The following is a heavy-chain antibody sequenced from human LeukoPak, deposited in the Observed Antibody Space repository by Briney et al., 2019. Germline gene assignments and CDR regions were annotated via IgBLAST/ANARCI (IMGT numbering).Heavy chain of an antibody. CDR2: ISSSSSYI. Sequence: GGSLTLSCAASGFTFSSYSMNWVRQAPGKGLEWVSSISSSSSYIYYADSVKGRFTISRDNAKNSLYLQMNSLRAEDTAVYYCARGPGLRYFDWLHYYYYYMDVWGKGTTVTISS. CDR3: ARGPGLRYFDWLHYYYYYMDV. J-gene: IGHJ6*03. CDR1: GFTFSSYS. V-gene: IGHV3-21*01. D-gene: IGHD3-9*01.